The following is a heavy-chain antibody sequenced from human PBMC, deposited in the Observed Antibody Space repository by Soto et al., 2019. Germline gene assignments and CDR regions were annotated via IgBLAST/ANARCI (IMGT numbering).Heavy chain of an antibody. D-gene: IGHD2-8*01. CDR2: ITSDSSTI. Sequence: EVQLVESGGGLVQPGGSLRLSCAASGFTFSSYSINWVRQAPGKGLEWISYITSDSSTISYADSVKGRFTVSRDNAKNSLYLQMNSLRDEDPAVYYCARVGRCVYGMDVWGQGTSVTVSS. V-gene: IGHV3-48*02. J-gene: IGHJ6*02. CDR3: ARVGRCVYGMDV. CDR1: GFTFSSYS.